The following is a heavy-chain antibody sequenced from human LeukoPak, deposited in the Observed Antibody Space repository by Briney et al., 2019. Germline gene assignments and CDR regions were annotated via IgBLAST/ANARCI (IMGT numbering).Heavy chain of an antibody. D-gene: IGHD3-10*01. CDR1: GFIVSSNY. J-gene: IGHJ4*02. CDR3: AKRGGYETMAAFDY. Sequence: GGSLRLSCAASGFIVSSNYMSWVRQAPGKGLEWVSVIYSGGGTYHADSVKGRFTISRDNSKNTLYLQMNSLRAEDTAVYYCAKRGGYETMAAFDYWGQGTLVTVSS. V-gene: IGHV3-66*01. CDR2: IYSGGGT.